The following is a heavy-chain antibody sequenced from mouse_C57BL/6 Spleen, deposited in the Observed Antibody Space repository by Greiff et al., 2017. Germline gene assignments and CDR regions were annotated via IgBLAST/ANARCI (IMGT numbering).Heavy chain of an antibody. D-gene: IGHD2-1*01. V-gene: IGHV1-50*01. J-gene: IGHJ2*01. CDR2: IDPSDSYT. Sequence: VQLQQPGAELVKPGASVKLSCKASGYTFTSYWMQWVKQRPGQGLEWIGEIDPSDSYTNYNQKFKGKATLTVDTSSSTDYMQLSSLTSEDSAVYYCARGGGNPDYWGQGTTLTVSS. CDR3: ARGGGNPDY. CDR1: GYTFTSYW.